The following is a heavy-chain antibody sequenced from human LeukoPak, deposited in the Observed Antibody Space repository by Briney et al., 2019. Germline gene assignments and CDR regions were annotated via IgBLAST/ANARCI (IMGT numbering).Heavy chain of an antibody. Sequence: SETLSLTPTVSGDSISADNWSWIRQPPGKGLEWIGYIYRFGNTDYNPSLMRRVTISLDTSKKQLSLNLTSVTAADTAVYYCAGREHRYFRDWGQGTLVTVSS. CDR2: IYRFGNT. J-gene: IGHJ1*01. CDR1: GDSISADN. CDR3: AGREHRYFRD. V-gene: IGHV4-4*08.